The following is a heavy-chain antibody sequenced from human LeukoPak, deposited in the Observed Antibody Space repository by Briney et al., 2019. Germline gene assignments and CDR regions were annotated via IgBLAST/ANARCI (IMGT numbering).Heavy chain of an antibody. J-gene: IGHJ6*03. CDR1: GFTFSSYG. V-gene: IGHV3-30*03. CDR2: ISYDGSNK. D-gene: IGHD3-22*01. CDR3: ARDQSGYYYYTGDYYYYMDV. Sequence: GGSLRLSCAASGFTFSSYGMHWVRQAPGKGLEWVAVISYDGSNKYYADSVKGRFTISRDNSKNTLYLQMNSLRAEDTAVYYCARDQSGYYYYTGDYYYYMDVWGKGTTVTISS.